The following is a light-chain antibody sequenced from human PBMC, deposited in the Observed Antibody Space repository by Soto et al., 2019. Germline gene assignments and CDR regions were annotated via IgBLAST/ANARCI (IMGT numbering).Light chain of an antibody. Sequence: QSVLTQPPSASGTPGQTIAISCSGGSSNIGSHTVNWYQQLPGTAPRLLIYSNTQRPSGVPDRFSGSKSGTSASLAIAGLPSDSEGDYYCATWDDSLDGVVLGGGTKLTVL. CDR2: SNT. J-gene: IGLJ2*01. V-gene: IGLV1-44*01. CDR1: SSNIGSHT. CDR3: ATWDDSLDGVV.